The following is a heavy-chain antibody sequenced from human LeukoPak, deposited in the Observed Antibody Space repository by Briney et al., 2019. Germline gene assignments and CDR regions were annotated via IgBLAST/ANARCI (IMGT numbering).Heavy chain of an antibody. CDR2: ISGSGGST. V-gene: IGHV3-23*01. J-gene: IGHJ4*02. CDR1: GFTFSSYA. D-gene: IGHD6-19*01. Sequence: PGGSLRLSCAASGFTFSSYAMSWVRQAPGKGLEWVSAISGSGGSTYYADSVKGRFTISRDNSKNTLYLQMNSLRAEDTAVYYCAKVEWQWLVRGWVDYWGQGTLVTVSS. CDR3: AKVEWQWLVRGWVDY.